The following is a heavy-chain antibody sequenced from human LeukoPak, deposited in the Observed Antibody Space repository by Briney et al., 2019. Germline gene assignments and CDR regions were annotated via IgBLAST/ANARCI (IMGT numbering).Heavy chain of an antibody. J-gene: IGHJ5*02. V-gene: IGHV4-4*02. D-gene: IGHD2-2*01. Sequence: KTSETLSLTCAVSGGSISSSNWWSWVRQPPGKGLEWIGEIYHSGDTYYNPSLRSRVTISLDTSKNQLSLKLSSVTAADTAVYYRARSKAHLSTSWYGNWFDPWGQGTLVTVSS. CDR2: IYHSGDT. CDR1: GGSISSSNW. CDR3: ARSKAHLSTSWYGNWFDP.